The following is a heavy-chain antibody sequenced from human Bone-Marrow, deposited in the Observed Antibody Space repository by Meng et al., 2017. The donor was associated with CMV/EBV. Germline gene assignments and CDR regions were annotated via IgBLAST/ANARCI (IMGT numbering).Heavy chain of an antibody. V-gene: IGHV3-15*01. CDR3: ATEGCSSSSCFTPNAFDV. CDR1: GFTFSSYA. J-gene: IGHJ3*01. Sequence: GGSLRLSCAASGFTFSSYAMHWVRQAPGKGLEWVVSIKSKADGGTTEYAAPVKGRFTITRDDSRKTVYLQMNSLRTEDTAVYYCATEGCSSSSCFTPNAFDVWGQGTMVTVSS. D-gene: IGHD2-2*02. CDR2: IKSKADGGTT.